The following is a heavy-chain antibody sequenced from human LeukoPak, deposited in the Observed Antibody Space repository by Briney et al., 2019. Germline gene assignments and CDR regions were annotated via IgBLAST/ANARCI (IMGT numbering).Heavy chain of an antibody. CDR1: GFTFSDHY. Sequence: SLRLSCAASGFTFSDHYMDWVRQAPGKGLEWVSGISWNSGSIGYADSVKGRFTISRDNAKNSLYLQVNSLRAEDTALYYCAKDIDGSGWYGGFDYWGQGTLVTVSS. J-gene: IGHJ4*02. D-gene: IGHD6-19*01. CDR2: ISWNSGSI. CDR3: AKDIDGSGWYGGFDY. V-gene: IGHV3-9*01.